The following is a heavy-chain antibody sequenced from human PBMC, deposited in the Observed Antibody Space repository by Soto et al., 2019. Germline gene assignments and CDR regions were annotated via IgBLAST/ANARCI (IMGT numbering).Heavy chain of an antibody. V-gene: IGHV1-69*13. D-gene: IGHD1-1*01. CDR3: ARGLGNVVWTDFDY. J-gene: IGHJ4*02. Sequence: GASVKVSCKASGGTFSSYAIIWVRQAPGQGLEWMGGIIPIFGTANYAQKFQGRVTITADESTSTAYMELSSLRSEDTAVYYCARGLGNVVWTDFDYWGQGTLVTVSS. CDR1: GGTFSSYA. CDR2: IIPIFGTA.